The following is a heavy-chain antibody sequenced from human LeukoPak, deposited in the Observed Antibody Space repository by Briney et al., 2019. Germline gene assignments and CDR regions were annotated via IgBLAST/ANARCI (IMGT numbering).Heavy chain of an antibody. Sequence: PSETLSLTCTVSGGSISSSSYYRGWIRQPPGKGLEWIGSIYYSGSTYYNPSLKSRVTISVDTSKNQFSLKLSSVTAADTAVYYCLSRKQLGAEFDYWGQGTLVTVSS. CDR1: GGSISSSSYY. CDR2: IYYSGST. CDR3: LSRKQLGAEFDY. J-gene: IGHJ4*02. V-gene: IGHV4-39*01. D-gene: IGHD6-6*01.